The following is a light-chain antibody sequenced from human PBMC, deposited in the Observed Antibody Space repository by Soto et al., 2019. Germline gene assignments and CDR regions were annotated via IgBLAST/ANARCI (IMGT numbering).Light chain of an antibody. CDR2: KIS. V-gene: IGKV2-24*01. CDR3: MQASQVPWT. J-gene: IGKJ1*01. CDR1: QSLVHSDGNTY. Sequence: DVVLTQTPLSSPVTVGQPASISCRSSQSLVHSDGNTYLSCLHQRPGQPPRLLIYKISMRFSGVPDRFSGSGAGTDVTLKISSVESDDVGFEYCMQASQVPWTVGQGTKVESK.